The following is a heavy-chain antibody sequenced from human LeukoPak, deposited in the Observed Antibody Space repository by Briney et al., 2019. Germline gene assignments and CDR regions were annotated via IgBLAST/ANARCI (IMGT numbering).Heavy chain of an antibody. CDR3: STDSGRSYFYFDF. Sequence: GASVKVSCKISGFGLSVLSIHWMRQAPGKGLEGVGGIRPETGEPSFAQKFRGRVTITEDTFTDTGYLELRGLTSEDTAVYYCSTDSGRSYFYFDFWGQGTLVTVSS. V-gene: IGHV1-24*01. CDR2: IRPETGEP. D-gene: IGHD3-10*01. J-gene: IGHJ4*02. CDR1: GFGLSVLS.